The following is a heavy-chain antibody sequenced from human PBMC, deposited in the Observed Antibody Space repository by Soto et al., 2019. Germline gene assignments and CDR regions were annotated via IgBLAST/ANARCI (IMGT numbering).Heavy chain of an antibody. Sequence: SVKVSCKASGGTFSSYAISWVRQAPGQGLEWMGGIIPIFGTANYAQKFQGRVTITADESTSTAYMELSSLRSEDTAVYYCARDGKYYYDSSGDDYYYYGMDVWGQGTTVTVSS. CDR1: GGTFSSYA. CDR3: ARDGKYYYDSSGDDYYYYGMDV. D-gene: IGHD3-22*01. V-gene: IGHV1-69*13. CDR2: IIPIFGTA. J-gene: IGHJ6*02.